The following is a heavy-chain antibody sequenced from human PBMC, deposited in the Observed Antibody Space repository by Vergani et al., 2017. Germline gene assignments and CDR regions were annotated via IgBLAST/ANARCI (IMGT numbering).Heavy chain of an antibody. J-gene: IGHJ5*02. Sequence: QVQLVQSGAEVKKPGSSVKVSCKASGYTFTSYAMNWVRQAPGQGLEWMGWINTNTGNPTYAQGFTGRFVFSLDTSVSTAYLQISSLKAEDTAVYYCARDKGQWELLGFDPWGQGTLVTVSS. CDR3: ARDKGQWELLGFDP. CDR2: INTNTGNP. V-gene: IGHV7-4-1*02. CDR1: GYTFTSYA. D-gene: IGHD1-26*01.